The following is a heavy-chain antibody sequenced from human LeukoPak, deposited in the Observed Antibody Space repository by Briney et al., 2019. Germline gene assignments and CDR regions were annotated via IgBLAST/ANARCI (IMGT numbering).Heavy chain of an antibody. D-gene: IGHD3-10*01. CDR1: GFTFSSYA. CDR3: ANYITMVRGVITNFDY. J-gene: IGHJ4*02. Sequence: GGSLRLSCAASGFTFSSYAMSWVRQAPGEGLEWGLANSGSGGSTYYADSVRGLFTISRDNSKNTLYLQMNSRRAEDTAVYYCANYITMVRGVITNFDYWGQGTLVTGSS. V-gene: IGHV3-23*01. CDR2: NSGSGGST.